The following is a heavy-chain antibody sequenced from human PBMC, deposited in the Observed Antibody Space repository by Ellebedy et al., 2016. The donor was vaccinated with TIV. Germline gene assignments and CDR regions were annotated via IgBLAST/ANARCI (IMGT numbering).Heavy chain of an antibody. J-gene: IGHJ5*02. Sequence: PGGSLRLSCAASGFTFSRHAMSWVRQAPGQGLEWVSAITGGGGGTYYIASVKGRFTISRDNSKNTLYLEMNILTAEETAVYFCAKIVRQSSGWSTGVDHWGQGTLVTVSS. V-gene: IGHV3-23*01. D-gene: IGHD6-19*01. CDR3: AKIVRQSSGWSTGVDH. CDR1: GFTFSRHA. CDR2: ITGGGGGT.